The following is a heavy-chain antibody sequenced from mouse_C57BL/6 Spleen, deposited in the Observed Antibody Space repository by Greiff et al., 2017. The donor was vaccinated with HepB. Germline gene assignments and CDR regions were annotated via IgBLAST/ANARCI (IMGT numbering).Heavy chain of an antibody. V-gene: IGHV1-69*01. J-gene: IGHJ4*01. Sequence: VQLQQPGAELVLPGASVKLSCKASGYTFTSYWMHWVKQRPGQGLEWIGEIDPSDSYTNYNQKFKGKSTLTVDKSSSTAYMQLSSLTSEDSAVYYGAQSNYDYAMDYWGQGTSVTVSS. CDR2: IDPSDSYT. CDR1: GYTFTSYW. D-gene: IGHD2-5*01. CDR3: AQSNYDYAMDY.